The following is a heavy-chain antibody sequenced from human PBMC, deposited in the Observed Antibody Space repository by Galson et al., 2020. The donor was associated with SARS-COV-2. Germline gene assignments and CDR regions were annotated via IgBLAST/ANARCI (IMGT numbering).Heavy chain of an antibody. V-gene: IGHV1-2*02. CDR3: ASGDYGVS. D-gene: IGHD4-17*01. J-gene: IGHJ1*01. CDR1: GFTFTDYY. CDR2: INPYSGDT. Sequence: ASVKVSCKASGFTFTDYYLNWVRQAPGQGHEWVGWINPYSGDTDQAQNFQGRVTMTSDTTINTAYMELSSLRSDDTAIYYCASGDYGVSWGQGTLITVSS.